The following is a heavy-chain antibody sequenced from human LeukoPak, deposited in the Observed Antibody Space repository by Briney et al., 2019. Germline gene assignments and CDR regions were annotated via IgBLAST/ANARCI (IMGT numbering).Heavy chain of an antibody. J-gene: IGHJ3*02. CDR1: GFTFSSYG. Sequence: GGSLRLSCAASGFTFSSYGMHWVRQAPGKGLEWVAFIRYDGSNKYYADSVKGRFTISRDNSKNTLYLQMNSLRAEDTAVYYCAKDSGYNQYAFDIWGQGTMVTVSS. CDR2: IRYDGSNK. CDR3: AKDSGYNQYAFDI. V-gene: IGHV3-30*02. D-gene: IGHD5-24*01.